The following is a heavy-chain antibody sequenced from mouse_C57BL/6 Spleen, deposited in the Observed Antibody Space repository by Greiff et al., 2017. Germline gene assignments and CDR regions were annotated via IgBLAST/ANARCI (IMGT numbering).Heavy chain of an antibody. Sequence: EVMLVESEGGLVQPGSSMKLSCTASGFTFSDYYMAWVRQVPEKGLEWVANINYDGSSTYYLDSLKSRFIISSDNAKNMLYLQMSSLKSEDTATYYCAREGIYYYGSSLDYYFDYWGQGTTLTVSS. J-gene: IGHJ2*01. CDR2: INYDGSST. CDR1: GFTFSDYY. D-gene: IGHD1-1*01. V-gene: IGHV5-16*01. CDR3: AREGIYYYGSSLDYYFDY.